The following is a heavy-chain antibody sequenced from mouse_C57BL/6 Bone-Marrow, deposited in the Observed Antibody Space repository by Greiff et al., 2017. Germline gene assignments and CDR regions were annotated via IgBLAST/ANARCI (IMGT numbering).Heavy chain of an antibody. CDR1: GFTFSDYG. CDR2: ISSGSSTI. Sequence: VQLKESGGGLVKPGGSLKLSCAASGFTFSDYGMHWVRQAPEKGLEWVAYISSGSSTIYYADTVKGRFTISSDNAKNTLFLQMASLRSEDTAMYYCARLTGFAYWGQGTLVTVSA. CDR3: ARLTGFAY. J-gene: IGHJ3*01. D-gene: IGHD1-3*01. V-gene: IGHV5-17*01.